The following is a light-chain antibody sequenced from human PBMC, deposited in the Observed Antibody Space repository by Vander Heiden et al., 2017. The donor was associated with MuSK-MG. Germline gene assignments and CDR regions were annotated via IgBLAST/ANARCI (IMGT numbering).Light chain of an antibody. CDR3: VLYMGSGIWV. CDR2: STN. Sequence: QTVVTQEPSFSVSPGGTVTLTCGLSSGSVSTIYYSTNTRSSGVPDRFSGSILGNKAALTITGAQADDESDYYCVLYMGSGIWVFGGGTKLTVL. V-gene: IGLV8-61*01. CDR1: SGSVSTIYY. J-gene: IGLJ3*02.